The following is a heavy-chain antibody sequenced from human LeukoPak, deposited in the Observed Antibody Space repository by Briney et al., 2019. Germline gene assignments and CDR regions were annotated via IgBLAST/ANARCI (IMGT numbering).Heavy chain of an antibody. CDR1: GFTFDDYG. D-gene: IGHD4-17*01. CDR2: IDWNGGST. J-gene: IGHJ4*02. V-gene: IGHV3-20*04. CDR3: ARGESDYGPFDY. Sequence: GGSLRLSCAASGFTFDDYGMSWVRQAPGKGLEWVSGIDWNGGSTGYADSVKGRFTISRDNAKNSLYLQMNSLRVEDTALYYCARGESDYGPFDYWGQGTLVTVSS.